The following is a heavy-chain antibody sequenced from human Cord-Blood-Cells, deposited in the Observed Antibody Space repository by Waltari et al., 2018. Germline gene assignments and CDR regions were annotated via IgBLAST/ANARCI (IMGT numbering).Heavy chain of an antibody. CDR1: GFTFSSYA. CDR2: ISGSGGST. CDR3: AKDGRIVGATMDY. Sequence: EVQLLESGGGLVQPGGSLRLSCAASGFTFSSYAMSWVRQAPGKGMEWVSAISGSGGSTYYADSVKGRFTISRDNSKNTLYLQMNSLRAEDTAVYYCAKDGRIVGATMDYWGQGTLVTVSS. V-gene: IGHV3-23*01. J-gene: IGHJ4*02. D-gene: IGHD1-26*01.